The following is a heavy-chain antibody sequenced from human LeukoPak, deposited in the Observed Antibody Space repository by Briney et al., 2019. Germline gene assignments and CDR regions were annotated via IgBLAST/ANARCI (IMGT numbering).Heavy chain of an antibody. Sequence: PGRSLRLSCAASGFTFDDYAMHWVRQAPGKGLEWVSGISWNSGSIGYADSVKGRFTISRDNAKNSLYLQMNSLRAEDTAVYYCAKGLSIAADGDFDYWGQGTLVTVSS. J-gene: IGHJ4*02. V-gene: IGHV3-9*01. D-gene: IGHD6-13*01. CDR2: ISWNSGSI. CDR3: AKGLSIAADGDFDY. CDR1: GFTFDDYA.